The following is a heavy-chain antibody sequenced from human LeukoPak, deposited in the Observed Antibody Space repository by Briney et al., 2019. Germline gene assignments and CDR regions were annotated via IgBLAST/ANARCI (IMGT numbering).Heavy chain of an antibody. CDR3: ASTLTTEDY. CDR1: GFTFSSYS. CDR2: ISSNSSYI. Sequence: GGSLRLSCAASGFTFSSYSLNWVRQAPGKGLEWVSCISSNSSYIYYADSVKGRFTISRDNAKNSLYLKMNSLRAADTAVYYCASTLTTEDYWGQGTPVTVSS. J-gene: IGHJ4*02. D-gene: IGHD4-17*01. V-gene: IGHV3-21*01.